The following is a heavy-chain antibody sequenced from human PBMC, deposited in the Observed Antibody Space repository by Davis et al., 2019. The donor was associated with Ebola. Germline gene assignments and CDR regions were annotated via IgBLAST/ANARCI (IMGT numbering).Heavy chain of an antibody. D-gene: IGHD6-19*01. J-gene: IGHJ4*02. V-gene: IGHV4-34*01. Sequence: SETLSLTCAVSGGSFSGYYWSWIRQPPGKGLEWSGEINHSGSTNYNPSLKSRVTISVDTSKNQFSLKLTSVTAADTAVYYCARTTRGSGWFLDYWGQGTLVTVSS. CDR2: INHSGST. CDR3: ARTTRGSGWFLDY. CDR1: GGSFSGYY.